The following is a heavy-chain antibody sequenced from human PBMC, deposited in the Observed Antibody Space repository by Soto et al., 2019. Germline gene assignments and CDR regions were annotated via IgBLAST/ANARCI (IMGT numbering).Heavy chain of an antibody. CDR3: ARSHIVVVTALGSLDY. CDR2: ISYDGSNK. J-gene: IGHJ4*02. CDR1: GFTFSSYA. V-gene: IGHV3-30-3*01. D-gene: IGHD2-21*02. Sequence: GGSLRLSCAASGFTFSSYAMHWVRQAPGKGLEWVAVISYDGSNKYYADSVKGRFTISRDNSKNTLYLQMNSLRAEDTAVYYCARSHIVVVTALGSLDYWGQGTLVTVSS.